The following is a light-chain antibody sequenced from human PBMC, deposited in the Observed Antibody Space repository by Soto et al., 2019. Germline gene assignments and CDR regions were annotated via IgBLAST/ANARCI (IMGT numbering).Light chain of an antibody. V-gene: IGLV1-40*01. CDR1: SSNIGAGYD. CDR2: GNS. J-gene: IGLJ3*02. CDR3: QSYDSSLSGWV. Sequence: QLVLTQPPSVSGAPGQRVTISCTESSSNIGAGYDVHWYQQLPGTAPKLLIYGNSNRPSGVPDQFSGSKSGTSASLAITGLQAEDEADYYCQSYDSSLSGWVFGGGTKLTVL.